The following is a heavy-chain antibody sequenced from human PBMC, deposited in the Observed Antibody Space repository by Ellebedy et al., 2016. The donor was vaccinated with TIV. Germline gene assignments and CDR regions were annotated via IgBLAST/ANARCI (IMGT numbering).Heavy chain of an antibody. J-gene: IGHJ4*02. Sequence: GESLKISCAASGFTFSSYAMHWVRQAPGKGLEWVAVISYDGSNKYYADSVKGRFTISRDNSKNTLYLQMDSLRAEDTAVYYCARELYDILTGYYLGELGYWGQGTLVTVSS. CDR3: ARELYDILTGYYLGELGY. CDR1: GFTFSSYA. CDR2: ISYDGSNK. D-gene: IGHD3-9*01. V-gene: IGHV3-30-3*01.